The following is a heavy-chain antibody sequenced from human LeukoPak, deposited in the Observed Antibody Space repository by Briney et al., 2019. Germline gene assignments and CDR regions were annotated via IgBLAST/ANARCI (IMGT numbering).Heavy chain of an antibody. CDR2: IDPSDSYT. J-gene: IGHJ5*02. CDR1: GYSFTSYW. Sequence: PGESLRISCKGSGYSFTSYWISWVRQIPGKGLEWTGTIDPSDSYTNYSPSFQGHVTISADKSISTAYLQWSSLKASDTAMYYCARGGKSAYGWFDPWGQGALVTVSS. V-gene: IGHV5-10-1*01. CDR3: ARGGKSAYGWFDP. D-gene: IGHD5-12*01.